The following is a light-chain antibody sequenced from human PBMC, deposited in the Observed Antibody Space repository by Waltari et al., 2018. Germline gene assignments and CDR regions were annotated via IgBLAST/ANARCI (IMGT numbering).Light chain of an antibody. V-gene: IGLV2-14*01. CDR2: EVN. CDR3: SSYISTNTLWL. CDR1: SRVIGAFNF. Sequence: QSALTQPASVSGSPGQSITISCPGASRVIGAFNFVSLYQHHPGKARKVIIYEVNNRPSGVSSRFSGSKSDNTASLTFSGLQAEDEADYYCSSYISTNTLWLFGGGTKLTVL. J-gene: IGLJ2*01.